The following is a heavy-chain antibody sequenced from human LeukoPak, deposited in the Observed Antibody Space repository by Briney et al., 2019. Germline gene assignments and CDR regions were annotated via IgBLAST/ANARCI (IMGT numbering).Heavy chain of an antibody. D-gene: IGHD7-27*01. CDR3: ATIGDRRTGELYRIDY. Sequence: GGSLRLSCAASGFTFSTYGINWVRQAPGKGLEWVSYISSGSDSIHYADSLKGRFTVSRDNAKNTLYLQMNSLRAEDAAVYYCATIGDRRTGELYRIDYWGQGTLVTVSS. CDR2: ISSGSDSI. CDR1: GFTFSTYG. J-gene: IGHJ4*02. V-gene: IGHV3-48*01.